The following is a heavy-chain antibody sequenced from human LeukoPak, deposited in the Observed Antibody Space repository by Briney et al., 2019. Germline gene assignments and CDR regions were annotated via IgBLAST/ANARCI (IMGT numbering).Heavy chain of an antibody. D-gene: IGHD6-13*01. V-gene: IGHV4-59*01. Sequence: PSETLSLTCTVSGGSISTYYWNWIRQPPGKGLEWIGYIYHSGSTNYNPSLQSRVTISVDTSKNQFSLNLNSVTAADTAVYYCARMGGGYSSSWYLNTPGDYFDYWGQGTLVTVSS. CDR3: ARMGGGYSSSWYLNTPGDYFDY. CDR2: IYHSGST. CDR1: GGSISTYY. J-gene: IGHJ4*02.